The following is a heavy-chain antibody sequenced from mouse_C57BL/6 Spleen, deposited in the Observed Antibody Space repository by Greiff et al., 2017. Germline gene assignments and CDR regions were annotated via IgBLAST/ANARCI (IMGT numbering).Heavy chain of an antibody. J-gene: IGHJ2*01. CDR1: GYSFTGYY. CDR3: ARMEDFDY. CDR2: INPSTGGT. V-gene: IGHV1-42*01. Sequence: VQLQQSGPELVKPGASVKISCKASGYSFTGYYMNWVKQSPEKSLEWIGEINPSTGGTTYNQKFKAKATLTVDKSSSTAYMQLKSLTSEDSAVYYCARMEDFDYWGQGTTLTVSS.